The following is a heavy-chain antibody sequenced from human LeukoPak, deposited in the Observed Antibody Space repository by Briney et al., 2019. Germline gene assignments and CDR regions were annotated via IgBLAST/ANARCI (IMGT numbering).Heavy chain of an antibody. CDR1: GFTFSSYA. CDR2: ISGSGGST. J-gene: IGHJ3*02. CDR3: AKGGPVPSDSGWYGAFDI. Sequence: GGSQRLSCAASGFTFSSYAMSWVRQAPGKGLEWVSEISGSGGSTYYADSVKGRFTISRDNSKNTLYLQMNSLRAEDTAVYYCAKGGPVPSDSGWYGAFDIWGQGTMVTVSS. V-gene: IGHV3-23*01. D-gene: IGHD6-19*01.